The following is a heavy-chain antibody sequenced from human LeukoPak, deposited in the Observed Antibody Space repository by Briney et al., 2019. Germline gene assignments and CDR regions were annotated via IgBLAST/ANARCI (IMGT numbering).Heavy chain of an antibody. Sequence: PGGSLRLSCTASGLTFSTSGFNWVRQAPGKGLEWVSSISSSSSYIYYADSVKGRFTISRDNAKNSLYLQMNSLRAEDTAVYYCARDGEDIVVVVAATMFDYWGQGTLVTVSS. CDR2: ISSSSSYI. D-gene: IGHD2-15*01. V-gene: IGHV3-21*01. CDR3: ARDGEDIVVVVAATMFDY. CDR1: GLTFSTSG. J-gene: IGHJ4*02.